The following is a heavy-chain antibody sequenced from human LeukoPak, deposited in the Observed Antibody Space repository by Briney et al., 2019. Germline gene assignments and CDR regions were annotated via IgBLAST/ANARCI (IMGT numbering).Heavy chain of an antibody. J-gene: IGHJ4*02. Sequence: PSESLSLSCAASGGSVSSYYRSWVRQPAGKGLEWVALIYSSGSTNYDASLKSRFTISVDKSKNQFYLKLSTVTAADTAVYYCGRETPVWPFDYWGQGTLVTVSS. D-gene: IGHD2-8*01. V-gene: IGHV4-4*07. CDR1: GGSVSSYY. CDR3: GRETPVWPFDY. CDR2: IYSSGST.